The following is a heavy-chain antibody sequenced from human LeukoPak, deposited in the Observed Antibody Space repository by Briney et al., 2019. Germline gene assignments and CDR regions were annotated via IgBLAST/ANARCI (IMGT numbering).Heavy chain of an antibody. V-gene: IGHV1-8*01. CDR3: ARAALRYCSSTSCYLGY. CDR2: MNPNSGNT. J-gene: IGHJ4*02. D-gene: IGHD2-2*01. Sequence: GASVKVSCKASGYTFSDYNINWVRQATGQGLEWMGWMNPNSGNTGYAPKFQGRVTMTRNTSVSTAYMELSSLRSEDTAVYYCARAALRYCSSTSCYLGYWGQGNLVTVSS. CDR1: GYTFSDYN.